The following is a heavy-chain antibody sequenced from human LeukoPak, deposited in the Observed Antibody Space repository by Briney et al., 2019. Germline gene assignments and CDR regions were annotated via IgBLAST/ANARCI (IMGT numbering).Heavy chain of an antibody. D-gene: IGHD6-19*01. V-gene: IGHV5-51*01. J-gene: IGHJ4*02. Sequence: HGESLKISCKASGYTFTDHWIGWVRQMPGKGLEWMGIIYPGDSDTRYSPSFQGQVTISADKSISTAYLQWRNLQAPDTAMYYCARGDNSGWYFFDYRGQGTLVTVSS. CDR2: IYPGDSDT. CDR1: GYTFTDHW. CDR3: ARGDNSGWYFFDY.